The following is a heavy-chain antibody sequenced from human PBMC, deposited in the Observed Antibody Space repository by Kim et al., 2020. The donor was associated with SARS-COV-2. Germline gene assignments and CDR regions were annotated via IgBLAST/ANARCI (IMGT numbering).Heavy chain of an antibody. Sequence: ETLSLTCTVSGGSISSSSYYWGWIRQPPGKGLEWIGSIYYSGSTYYNPSLKSRVTISVDTSKNQFSLKLSSVTAADTAVYYCAGLLIAAAGTAQAPDYWGQGTLVTVSS. CDR1: GGSISSSSYY. J-gene: IGHJ4*02. CDR2: IYYSGST. V-gene: IGHV4-39*01. D-gene: IGHD6-13*01. CDR3: AGLLIAAAGTAQAPDY.